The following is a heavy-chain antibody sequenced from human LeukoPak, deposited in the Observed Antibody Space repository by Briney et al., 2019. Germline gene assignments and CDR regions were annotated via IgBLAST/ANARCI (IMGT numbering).Heavy chain of an antibody. CDR2: INVYNGNT. CDR3: ARVRDYGDPDY. J-gene: IGHJ4*02. Sequence: ASVKVSCKASGYTFTSNVITWVRQAPGQGLEWMGWINVYNGNTNYAQKLQDRVTMTADTSTSTAYMELRGLRSDDTAVYYCARVRDYGDPDYWGQGTLVTVSS. D-gene: IGHD4-17*01. CDR1: GYTFTSNV. V-gene: IGHV1-18*01.